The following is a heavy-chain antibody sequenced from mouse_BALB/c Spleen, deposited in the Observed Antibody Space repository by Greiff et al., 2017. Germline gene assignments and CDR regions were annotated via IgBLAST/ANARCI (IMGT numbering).Heavy chain of an antibody. J-gene: IGHJ4*01. Sequence: DVKLQESGGGLVQPGGSMKLSCVASGFTFSNYWMNWVRQSPEKGLEWVAEIRLKSNNYATHYAESVKGRFTISRDDSKSSVYLQMNNLRAEDTGIYYCTSYRYDNAMDYWGQGTSVTVSS. CDR2: IRLKSNNYAT. V-gene: IGHV6-6*02. CDR3: TSYRYDNAMDY. CDR1: GFTFSNYW. D-gene: IGHD2-14*01.